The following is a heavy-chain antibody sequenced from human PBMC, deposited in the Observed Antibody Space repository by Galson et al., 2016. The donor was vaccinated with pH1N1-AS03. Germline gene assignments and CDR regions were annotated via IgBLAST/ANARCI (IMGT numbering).Heavy chain of an antibody. CDR3: ARDGGVAVAPRAFDS. CDR2: ISNHGAAT. CDR1: GFTFTSHV. J-gene: IGHJ4*02. Sequence: SLRLSCAASGFTFTSHVMSWVRQAPGMGLEWVSSISNHGAATYYADSVKGRFTISRDNSKNTLFLLMNSLRAEGTAVYYCARDGGVAVAPRAFDSWGQGTLVTVSS. V-gene: IGHV3-23*01. D-gene: IGHD6-19*01.